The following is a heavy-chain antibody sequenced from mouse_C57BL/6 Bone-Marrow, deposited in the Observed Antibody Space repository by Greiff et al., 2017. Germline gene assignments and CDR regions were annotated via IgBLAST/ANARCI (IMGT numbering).Heavy chain of an antibody. CDR3: ARCAQATDYFAD. D-gene: IGHD3-2*02. CDR1: GYTFTSYW. Sequence: QVQLQQPGAELVRPGSSVKLSCKASGYTFTSYWMHWVKQRPIQGLEWIGNIDPSDSATHYNQKFKDKATLTVDKSSSTAYMQHSSLTSEDFAVYYFARCAQATDYFADWGQGTTLTVSS. V-gene: IGHV1-52*01. J-gene: IGHJ2*01. CDR2: IDPSDSAT.